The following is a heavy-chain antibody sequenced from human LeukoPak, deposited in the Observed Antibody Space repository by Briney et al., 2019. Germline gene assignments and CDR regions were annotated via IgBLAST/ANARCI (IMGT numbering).Heavy chain of an antibody. V-gene: IGHV1-46*01. Sequence: ASVKVSCKASGYTFTSHYMHWVRQAPEQGLEWMGIISPSGGSTGYAQKFQGRVTMTRDMSTRTDYMELSSLRYEDTAVYYCARAVITMVRGVYNWFDPWGQGTLVTVSS. CDR2: ISPSGGST. CDR3: ARAVITMVRGVYNWFDP. J-gene: IGHJ5*02. D-gene: IGHD3-10*01. CDR1: GYTFTSHY.